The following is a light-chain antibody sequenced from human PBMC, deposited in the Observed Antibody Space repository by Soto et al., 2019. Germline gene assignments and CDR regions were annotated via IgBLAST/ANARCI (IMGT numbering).Light chain of an antibody. CDR2: AET. J-gene: IGKJ4*01. CDR3: QQANSFPRT. Sequence: DIQMTQSPSFVSASEGDRVTITCRASQGIAXWXAXXQQKXGKXPXLLIXAETSLQSEVPTRFGGSGSXKNFTLTISSLQPEDFATYYCQQANSFPRTFGGVTKVDIK. CDR1: QGIAXW. V-gene: IGKV1-12*01.